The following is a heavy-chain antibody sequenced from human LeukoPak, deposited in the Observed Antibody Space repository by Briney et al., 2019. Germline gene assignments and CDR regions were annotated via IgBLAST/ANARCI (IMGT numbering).Heavy chain of an antibody. J-gene: IGHJ2*01. CDR2: IYYSGST. CDR1: GGSISSYY. CDR3: ARKYSGTWVYFDL. V-gene: IGHV4-59*01. Sequence: PSETLSLTCTVSGGSISSYYWSWIRQPPGQGLEYIGYIYYSGSTNHNPSLKSRVTISIDTSKNQFSLKLSSMTATDTAVYYCARKYSGTWVYFDLWGRGTLVTVSS. D-gene: IGHD6-13*01.